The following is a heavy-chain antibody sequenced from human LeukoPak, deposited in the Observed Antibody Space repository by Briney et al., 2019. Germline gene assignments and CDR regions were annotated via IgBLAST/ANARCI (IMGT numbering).Heavy chain of an antibody. CDR2: INPNNGDT. Sequence: ASVKVSCKASGYTFTSYAMHWVRQAPGQGLEWMGWINPNNGDTPYAQRFQGRVTMTRDTSISTAYMELSRLRSDDTAVYYCVRGMRYFDYWGQGTLVTVSS. V-gene: IGHV1-2*02. J-gene: IGHJ4*02. CDR1: GYTFTSYA. CDR3: VRGMRYFDY.